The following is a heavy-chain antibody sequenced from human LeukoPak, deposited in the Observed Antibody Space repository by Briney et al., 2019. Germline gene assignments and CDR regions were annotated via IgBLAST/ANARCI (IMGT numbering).Heavy chain of an antibody. V-gene: IGHV4-4*07. CDR3: ARAFNFGDSNWFDP. Sequence: SETLSLTCTVSGASMYSYSWGWIRQPAGEGLEGIGHIYTSGRTHHSPSRKSRVTMSRDTSKNQSSLTLNSVTAADTAIYFCARAFNFGDSNWFDPWGQGILVTVPS. CDR1: GASMYSYS. D-gene: IGHD1-20*01. J-gene: IGHJ5*02. CDR2: IYTSGRT.